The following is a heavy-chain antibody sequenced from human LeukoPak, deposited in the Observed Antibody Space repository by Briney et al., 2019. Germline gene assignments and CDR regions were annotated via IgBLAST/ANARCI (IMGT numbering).Heavy chain of an antibody. CDR1: GFSLSTSGVG. J-gene: IGHJ3*02. V-gene: IGHV2-5*02. Sequence: SGPTLVKPTQTLTLTCTFSGFSLSTSGVGVGWIRQSPGKALEWLALIYWDDDKRYSPSLKSRLTITKDTSKNQVVLTMTNMGPVDTATYYCAHFTLTDAFDIWGQGTMVTVSS. CDR2: IYWDDDK. CDR3: AHFTLTDAFDI. D-gene: IGHD3-16*01.